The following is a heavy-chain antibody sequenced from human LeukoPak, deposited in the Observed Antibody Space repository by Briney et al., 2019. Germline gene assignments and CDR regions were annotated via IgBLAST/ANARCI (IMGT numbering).Heavy chain of an antibody. J-gene: IGHJ3*02. CDR3: AKEPGYSSGRTI. D-gene: IGHD6-19*01. CDR1: GFTFSSYA. V-gene: IGHV3-23*01. Sequence: GGSLRLSCAASGFTFSSYAMSWVRQAPGKGLEWVSAISGSGGSTYYADSVKGRFTISRDNSRNTLYLQMNSLRAEDTAVYYRAKEPGYSSGRTIWGQGTMVTVSS. CDR2: ISGSGGST.